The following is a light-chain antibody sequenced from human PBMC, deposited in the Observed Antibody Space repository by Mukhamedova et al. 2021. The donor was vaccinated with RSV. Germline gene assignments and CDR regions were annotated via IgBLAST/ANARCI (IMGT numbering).Light chain of an antibody. J-gene: IGKJ4*01. CDR1: RSN. CDR3: QHLGN. CDR2: GAS. V-gene: IGKV3-15*01. Sequence: RSNLAWYQQKPGQAPRLLIYGASTRATGIAGRFSGSGSGTEFTLTISSLQSEDFAVYHCQHLGNFGGGTKVEIK.